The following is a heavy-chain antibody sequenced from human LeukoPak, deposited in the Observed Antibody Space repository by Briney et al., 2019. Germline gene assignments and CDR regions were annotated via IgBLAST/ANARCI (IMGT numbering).Heavy chain of an antibody. D-gene: IGHD5-18*01. V-gene: IGHV4-59*11. Sequence: SETLSLTCTVSGGSISSHYWSWIRQPPGKGLEWIGYIYYSGSTNYNPSLKSRVTISVDTFKNQFSLKLSSVTAADTAVYYCARVGYSYGPNWFDPWGQGTLVTVSS. CDR1: GGSISSHY. CDR3: ARVGYSYGPNWFDP. CDR2: IYYSGST. J-gene: IGHJ5*02.